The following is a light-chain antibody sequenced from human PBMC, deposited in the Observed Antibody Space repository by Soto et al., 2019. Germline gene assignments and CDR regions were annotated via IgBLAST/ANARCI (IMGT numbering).Light chain of an antibody. V-gene: IGLV2-8*01. J-gene: IGLJ1*01. CDR2: EVT. Sequence: QSALTQPPSASASPGQSVTISCTGTSSDVGGYDYVSWYQHHPGKAPKLMIYEVTKRPSGVPDRFSGSKSDNTASLTVSGLLAEDEADYYCASYAGGNQVFGTGTKLTVL. CDR3: ASYAGGNQV. CDR1: SSDVGGYDY.